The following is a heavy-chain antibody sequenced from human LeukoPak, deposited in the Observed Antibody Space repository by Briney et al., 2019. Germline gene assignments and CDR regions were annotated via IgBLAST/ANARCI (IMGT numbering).Heavy chain of an antibody. V-gene: IGHV3-30*04. CDR2: ISFDGTKK. J-gene: IGHJ6*03. CDR3: ARAAIYYYYNLDV. Sequence: GRSLRLSCVASGFIFNSYAMHWVRQAPGKGLEWVAVISFDGTKKYYSDSVKGRFTISRDKSKNTVYLQMSSLRPQDTSTYYCARAAIYYYYNLDVWGKGTTVAVSS. CDR1: GFIFNSYA.